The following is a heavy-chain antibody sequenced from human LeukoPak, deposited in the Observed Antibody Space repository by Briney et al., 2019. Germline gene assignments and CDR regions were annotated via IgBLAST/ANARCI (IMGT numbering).Heavy chain of an antibody. J-gene: IGHJ3*02. CDR3: ARGSPYYVAFDI. V-gene: IGHV4-59*01. CDR1: GDSKESSY. Sequence: KPSETLSPTCSVSGDSKESSYWSWIRQTPGKGLEWIGYIYYSGSTNYNPSLKSRVTISVDTSKNQFSLKLSSVTAADTAVYYCARGSPYYVAFDIWGQGTMVTVSS. D-gene: IGHD3-16*01. CDR2: IYYSGST.